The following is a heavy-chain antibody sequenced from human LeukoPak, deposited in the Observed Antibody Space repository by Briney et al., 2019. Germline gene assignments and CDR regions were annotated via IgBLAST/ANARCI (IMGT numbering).Heavy chain of an antibody. CDR1: GGSISSGGYY. V-gene: IGHV4-30-2*01. CDR3: AGERKYYDSSGYYPNHWFDP. CDR2: IYHSGST. Sequence: SETLSLTCTVSGGSISSGGYYWSWIRQPPGKGLEWIGYIYHSGSTYYNPSLKSRVTISVDTSKNQFSLKLSSVTAADTAVYYCAGERKYYDSSGYYPNHWFDPWGQGTLVTVSS. J-gene: IGHJ5*02. D-gene: IGHD3-22*01.